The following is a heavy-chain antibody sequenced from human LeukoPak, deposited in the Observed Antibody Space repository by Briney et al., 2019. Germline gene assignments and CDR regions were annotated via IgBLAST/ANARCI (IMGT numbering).Heavy chain of an antibody. CDR1: GYTFTGYY. J-gene: IGHJ4*02. D-gene: IGHD6-19*01. CDR2: INPNSGGT. V-gene: IGHV1-2*04. CDR3: AREAVAGIYYFDY. Sequence: GASVKVSCKASGYTFTGYYMHWVRQAPGQGVQWMGWINPNSGGTNYAQKFQGWVTMTRDTSISTAYMELSRLRSDDTAVYYCAREAVAGIYYFDYWGQGTLVTVSS.